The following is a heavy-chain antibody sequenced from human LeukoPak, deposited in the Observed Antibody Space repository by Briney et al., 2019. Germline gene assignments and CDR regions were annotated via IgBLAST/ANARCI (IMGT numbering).Heavy chain of an antibody. D-gene: IGHD1-26*01. CDR2: IYASGST. CDR3: TRGIVGADFDY. CDR1: GGSISSYY. J-gene: IGHJ4*02. Sequence: SETLSLTCTVSGGSISSYYWTWIRQPAGKGLEWIGRIYASGSTTYSPSLRGRVTMSLDTSKNQFSLKLSSVTAADTAVYYCTRGIVGADFDYWGQGTLVTVSS. V-gene: IGHV4-4*07.